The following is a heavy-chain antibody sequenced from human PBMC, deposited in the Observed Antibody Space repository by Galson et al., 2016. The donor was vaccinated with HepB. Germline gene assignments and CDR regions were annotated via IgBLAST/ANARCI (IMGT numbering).Heavy chain of an antibody. CDR1: GLIVSANY. J-gene: IGHJ4*02. CDR2: IYSDGRP. V-gene: IGHV3-53*01. Sequence: SLRLSCAASGLIVSANYLTWVRQAPGKGLEGVSVIYSDGRPYYSDSVRGRFTISRDNAKNSLYLQMNNLRAEDTAVYYCARADDYGDYYFDYWGQGTLVTVSS. CDR3: ARADDYGDYYFDY. D-gene: IGHD4-17*01.